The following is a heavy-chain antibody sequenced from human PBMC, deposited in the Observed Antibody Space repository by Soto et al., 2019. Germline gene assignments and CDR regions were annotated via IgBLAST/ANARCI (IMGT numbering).Heavy chain of an antibody. J-gene: IGHJ6*02. D-gene: IGHD3-3*01. V-gene: IGHV1-46*01. CDR3: ARAGITIFGAVPYYYYGMDV. Sequence: QVQLVQSGAEVKKPGASXXXSCKASGYTFTXXXXXXXXXXXXXGLEWMGIINPSGGSTRYAQKFQGRVNMTRNTSTSTVYMELSSLKSENTAVYYCARAGITIFGAVPYYYYGMDVWGQGTTVTVSS. CDR1: GYTFTXXX. CDR2: INPSGGST.